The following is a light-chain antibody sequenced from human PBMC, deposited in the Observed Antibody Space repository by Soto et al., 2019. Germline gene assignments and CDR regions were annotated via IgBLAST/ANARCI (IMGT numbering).Light chain of an antibody. CDR3: QHYHSYSEA. V-gene: IGKV1-5*01. CDR2: GAS. J-gene: IGKJ1*01. CDR1: QSVSNY. Sequence: DIQITQSPSSLSSSVVDIVTITCRASQSVSNYLHWYQQKIGKAPKVLIDGASSLQSGVPSRFSGSGSGTEFTLTISSLQPDDFATYYCQHYHSYSEAFGQGTKVDIK.